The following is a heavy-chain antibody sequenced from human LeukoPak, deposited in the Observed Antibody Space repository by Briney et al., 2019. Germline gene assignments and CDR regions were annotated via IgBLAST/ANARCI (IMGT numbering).Heavy chain of an antibody. CDR3: ARYRWLLLPMYYFDY. D-gene: IGHD2-15*01. V-gene: IGHV3-7*01. CDR2: IKHDGTEK. CDR1: GFTFSPYW. J-gene: IGHJ4*02. Sequence: PGGSLRLSCAGSGFTFSPYWMTWVRQAPGKGLEWVANIKHDGTEKYYVDSVKGRFTISRDNAKNSLYLQMNSLRADDTAVYYCARYRWLLLPMYYFDYWGQGTLVTVSS.